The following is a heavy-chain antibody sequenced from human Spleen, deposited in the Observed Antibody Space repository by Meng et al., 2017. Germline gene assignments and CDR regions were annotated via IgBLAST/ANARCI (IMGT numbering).Heavy chain of an antibody. Sequence: QVRLVQSGHGVKEPGASVKWSCKASGYTFAAYWIQWVRQAPGQGLEWMGRIDPKSDNTHYAQKFQGRVTMTRDTSISTAYMELSGLRSDDTAVYYCARDEDISAAGYLLGDFWGQGTLVTVSS. CDR1: GYTFAAYW. CDR3: ARDEDISAAGYLLGDF. CDR2: IDPKSDNT. V-gene: IGHV1-2*06. D-gene: IGHD6-13*01. J-gene: IGHJ4*02.